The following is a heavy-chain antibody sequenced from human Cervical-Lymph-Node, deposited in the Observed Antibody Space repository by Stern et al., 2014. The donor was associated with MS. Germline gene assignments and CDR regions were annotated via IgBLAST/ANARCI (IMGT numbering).Heavy chain of an antibody. CDR1: GGSISGSSYY. J-gene: IGHJ4*02. D-gene: IGHD6-13*01. Sequence: QLQLQESGPGLVKPSETLSLTCTVSGGSISGSSYYWSWIRQPPGKGLEWIASIYYNGDTNYNPSLKSRVTISVDTSQNQLSLRLPSVTAADTAVYYCARSAGTWGQGTLVTVSS. CDR2: IYYNGDT. CDR3: ARSAGT. V-gene: IGHV4-39*01.